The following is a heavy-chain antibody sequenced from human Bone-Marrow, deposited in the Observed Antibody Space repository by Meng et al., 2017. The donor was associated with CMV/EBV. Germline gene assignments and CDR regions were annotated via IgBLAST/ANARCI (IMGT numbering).Heavy chain of an antibody. Sequence: GESLKISCAASGFTVSSNYMSWVRQAPGKGLECVSVIYSGGSTYYADSVKGRFTISRDNSKNTLYLQMNSLRAEDTAVYYCARDAGTVGATLFDYWGQGTLVTVSS. D-gene: IGHD1-26*01. V-gene: IGHV3-53*01. J-gene: IGHJ4*02. CDR3: ARDAGTVGATLFDY. CDR1: GFTVSSNY. CDR2: IYSGGST.